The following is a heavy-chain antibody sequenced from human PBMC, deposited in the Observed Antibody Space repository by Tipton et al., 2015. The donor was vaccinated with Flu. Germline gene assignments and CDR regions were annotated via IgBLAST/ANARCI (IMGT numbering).Heavy chain of an antibody. V-gene: IGHV3-30-3*01. CDR2: ISYDGSNK. CDR1: GFTFSSYA. D-gene: IGHD3-22*01. CDR3: ARDRYYDSSGYLGILDY. J-gene: IGHJ4*02. Sequence: SLRLSCAASGFTFSSYAMHWVRQAPGKGLEWVAVISYDGSNKYYADSVKGRFTISRDNSKDTLYLQMNSLRAEDTAVYYCARDRYYDSSGYLGILDYWGQGTLVTVSS.